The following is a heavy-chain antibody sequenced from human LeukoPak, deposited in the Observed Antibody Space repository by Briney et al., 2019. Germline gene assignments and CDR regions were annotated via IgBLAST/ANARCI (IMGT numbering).Heavy chain of an antibody. D-gene: IGHD2-15*01. CDR1: GFTFSSYW. CDR3: ATFLAATPIDY. J-gene: IGHJ4*02. V-gene: IGHV3-74*01. Sequence: GGSLRLSCAASGFTFSSYWMLWVRQAPGKGLVWVSRINSDGSSTSYADSVKGRFTISRDNAKNTLYLQMNSLRAEDTAVYYCATFLAATPIDYWGQGTLVTVSS. CDR2: INSDGSST.